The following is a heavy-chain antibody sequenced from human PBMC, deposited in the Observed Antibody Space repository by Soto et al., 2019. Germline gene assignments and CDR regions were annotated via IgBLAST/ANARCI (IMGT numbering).Heavy chain of an antibody. V-gene: IGHV6-1*01. CDR3: ARGSWDDVSGHYYMDV. J-gene: IGHJ6*03. D-gene: IGHD1-1*01. CDR1: GDSVSSNSAG. Sequence: QVQLQLSGPGLVTPSQTFSLTCAISGDSVSSNSAGWNWIRQTPSRGLEWLGRTYYRSKWYFNYAVSVESRITINPDTSKNPFSVQLSSVTPDDTAVYYCARGSWDDVSGHYYMDVWGKGTTVTVSS. CDR2: TYYRSKWYF.